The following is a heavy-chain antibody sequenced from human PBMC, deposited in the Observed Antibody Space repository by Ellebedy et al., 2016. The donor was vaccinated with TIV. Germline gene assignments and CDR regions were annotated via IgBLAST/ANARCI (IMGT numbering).Heavy chain of an antibody. CDR1: GGSISSYY. CDR2: SYYSGST. V-gene: IGHV4-39*01. J-gene: IGHJ4*02. Sequence: MPSETLSLTCTVSGGSISSYYWGWIRQPPGKGLEWIGSSYYSGSTYYNPSLKSRVTISVDTSKNQFSLKLSSVTAADTAVYYCARRRWELPFDYWGQGTLVTVSS. D-gene: IGHD1-26*01. CDR3: ARRRWELPFDY.